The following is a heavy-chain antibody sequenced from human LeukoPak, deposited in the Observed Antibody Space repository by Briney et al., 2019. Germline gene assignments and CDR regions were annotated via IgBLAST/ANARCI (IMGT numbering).Heavy chain of an antibody. Sequence: GGSLRLSCAASGFTFSSYWMHWVRQVPGKGLVWVSCINSEGSGTNYADSVKGRFTISRDNAKNTLFLQMNSLRAEDTAVYYCAKDLKSMVRGACMDAWGQGTTVTVSS. CDR2: INSEGSGT. D-gene: IGHD3-10*01. J-gene: IGHJ6*02. CDR3: AKDLKSMVRGACMDA. V-gene: IGHV3-74*01. CDR1: GFTFSSYW.